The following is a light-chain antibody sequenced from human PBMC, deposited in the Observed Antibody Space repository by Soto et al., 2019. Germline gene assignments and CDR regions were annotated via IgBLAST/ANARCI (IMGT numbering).Light chain of an antibody. Sequence: EIVMTQSPATLSVSPGERATLSCRASQSISSNLAWYQQKPGQAPRLLMFRTSSRATGFPARFSGSGSGTEFNLTISSLQSEDFAVYYCQHYDNWPPRTFGQGTKVDIK. CDR2: RTS. J-gene: IGKJ1*01. V-gene: IGKV3-15*01. CDR3: QHYDNWPPRT. CDR1: QSISSN.